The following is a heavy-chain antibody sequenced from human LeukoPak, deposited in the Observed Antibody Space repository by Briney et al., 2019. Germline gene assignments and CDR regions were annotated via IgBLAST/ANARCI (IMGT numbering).Heavy chain of an antibody. J-gene: IGHJ5*02. CDR3: ARTSSIAAAGTSDWFDP. CDR2: MSPNSGDT. D-gene: IGHD6-13*01. Sequence: ASMKVSCKASGYTFTSYGINWVRQSTGQGLEWMGWMSPNSGDTGYAQKFQGRVTMTRNTSISTAYMELSSLRSEDTAVYYCARTSSIAAAGTSDWFDPWGQGTLVTVSS. CDR1: GYTFTSYG. V-gene: IGHV1-8*01.